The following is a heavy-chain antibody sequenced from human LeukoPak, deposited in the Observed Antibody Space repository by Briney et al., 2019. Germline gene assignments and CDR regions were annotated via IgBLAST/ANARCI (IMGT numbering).Heavy chain of an antibody. CDR1: GYTFTSYD. V-gene: IGHV1-8*01. CDR2: MNPNSGNT. CDR3: ARDPGIAAPSL. D-gene: IGHD6-13*01. Sequence: ASVKVSCKASGYTFTSYDINWVRQATGQGLEWMGWMNPNSGNTGYAQKFQGRVTITRNTSISTAYMELSSLRSDDTAVYYCARDPGIAAPSLWGQGTLVTVSS. J-gene: IGHJ4*02.